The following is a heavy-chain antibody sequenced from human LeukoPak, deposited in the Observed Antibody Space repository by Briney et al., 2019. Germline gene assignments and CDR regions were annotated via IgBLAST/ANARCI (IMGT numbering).Heavy chain of an antibody. Sequence: GSLRLSCAASGFTFSSYAMHWVRQAPGKGLEYVSAISSNGGSTYYANSVKGRFTISRDNSKNTLYLQMGSLRDEDMAVYYCASFSGSYSHAFDIWGQGTMVTVSS. D-gene: IGHD1-26*01. CDR3: ASFSGSYSHAFDI. J-gene: IGHJ3*02. CDR2: ISSNGGST. V-gene: IGHV3-64*01. CDR1: GFTFSSYA.